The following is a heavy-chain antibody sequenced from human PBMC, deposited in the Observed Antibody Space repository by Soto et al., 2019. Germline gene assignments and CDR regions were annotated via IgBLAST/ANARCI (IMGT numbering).Heavy chain of an antibody. CDR3: ARMYGGCFDY. CDR1: GGSISSSSYY. CDR2: IYYSGST. V-gene: IGHV4-39*07. Sequence: SETLSLTCTVSGGSISSSSYYWGWIRQPPGKGLEWIGSIYYSGSTNYNPSLKSRVAISVDTSKNQFSLKLSSVTAADTAVYYCARMYGGCFDYWGQGTLVTVSS. J-gene: IGHJ4*02. D-gene: IGHD5-12*01.